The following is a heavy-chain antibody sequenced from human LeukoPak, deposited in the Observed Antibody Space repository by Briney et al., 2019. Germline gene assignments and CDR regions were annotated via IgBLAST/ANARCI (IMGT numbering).Heavy chain of an antibody. Sequence: SVKVSCKASGYTFTSYGISWVRQAPGQGLEWMGGIIPIFGTANYAQKFQGRVTITADESTSTAYMELSSLRSEDTAVYYCARTLGYCSGGSCYFDYWGQGTLVTVSS. CDR3: ARTLGYCSGGSCYFDY. CDR2: IIPIFGTA. J-gene: IGHJ4*02. V-gene: IGHV1-69*13. CDR1: GYTFTSYG. D-gene: IGHD2-15*01.